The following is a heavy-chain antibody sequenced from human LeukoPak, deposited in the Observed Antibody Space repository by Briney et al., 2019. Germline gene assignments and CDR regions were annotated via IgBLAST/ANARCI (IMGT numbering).Heavy chain of an antibody. Sequence: PSETLSLTCTVSGGSISSSSYYWDWISQPPGKGLEWIGSIVYIGSTYYNPSRKSRVTISIDTSKNQFSLKVRSVTAADTAVYYCARSASTIFGVVNYWGQGTLVTVSS. CDR2: IVYIGST. CDR1: GGSISSSSYY. J-gene: IGHJ4*02. CDR3: ARSASTIFGVVNY. V-gene: IGHV4-39*01. D-gene: IGHD3-3*01.